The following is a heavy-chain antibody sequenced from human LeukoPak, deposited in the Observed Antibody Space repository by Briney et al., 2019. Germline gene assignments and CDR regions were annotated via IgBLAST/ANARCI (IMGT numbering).Heavy chain of an antibody. J-gene: IGHJ4*02. Sequence: SETLSLTCAVSVYSLGNNYYRGWIRQPPGKGLEWIGRIYGTGSTSYNPSLMNRVTMSVDTSKNHFSLKLISVTAADTAVYYCGRYDSRGSASTRFDYWGQGILVTISS. D-gene: IGHD3-16*01. CDR3: GRYDSRGSASTRFDY. CDR2: IYGTGST. V-gene: IGHV4-38-2*01. CDR1: VYSLGNNYY.